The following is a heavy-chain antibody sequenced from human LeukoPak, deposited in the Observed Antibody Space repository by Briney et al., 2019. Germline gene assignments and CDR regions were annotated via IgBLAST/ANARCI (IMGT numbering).Heavy chain of an antibody. V-gene: IGHV6-1*01. CDR1: GDSVSSKSAA. J-gene: IGHJ4*02. CDR2: TYYMSKWYN. Sequence: SQTLSLTCVISGDSVSSKSAAWNWIRQSPSRGLQWLGRTYYMSKWYNDYPVSVKSRITINPDTSKNQFSLQLNSVTPEDTAVYYCARDASSGSHFDCWGQGTLVSVSA. CDR3: ARDASSGSHFDC. D-gene: IGHD3-22*01.